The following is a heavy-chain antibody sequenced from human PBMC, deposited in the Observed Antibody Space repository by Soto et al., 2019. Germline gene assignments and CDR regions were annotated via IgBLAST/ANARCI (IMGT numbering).Heavy chain of an antibody. CDR1: GFTFILYS. D-gene: IGHD3-22*01. CDR3: VRARSTDSRPDY. J-gene: IGHJ4*02. V-gene: IGHV3-21*01. CDR2: ITSSSSYI. Sequence: PRGSLRLSCAASGFTFILYSMSWFRQAPGKGLEWVASITSSSSYIYYEDSLKGRFTISRDNAKNSLFLQLDSLRAEDTAVYFCVRARSTDSRPDYWGQGTLVTVSS.